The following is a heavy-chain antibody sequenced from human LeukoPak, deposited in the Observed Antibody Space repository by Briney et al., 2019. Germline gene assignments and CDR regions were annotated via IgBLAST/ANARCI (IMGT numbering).Heavy chain of an antibody. CDR2: INPNSGGT. V-gene: IGHV1-2*02. J-gene: IGHJ5*02. CDR3: ARGLRSYYGSGSYLNWFDP. CDR1: GYTFTGYY. D-gene: IGHD3-10*01. Sequence: ASVKVSCKASGYTFTGYYMHWVRHAPGQGLEWMGWINPNSGGTNYAQKFQGRVTMTRDTSISTAYMELSRLRSDDTAVYYCARGLRSYYGSGSYLNWFDPWGQGTLVTVSS.